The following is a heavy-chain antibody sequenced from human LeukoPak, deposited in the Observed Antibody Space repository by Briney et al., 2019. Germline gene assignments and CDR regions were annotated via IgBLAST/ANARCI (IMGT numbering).Heavy chain of an antibody. Sequence: PGGSLRLSCSASGFTFSSYGMHWVRQAPGKGLEWVAVIWYDGSNKYYADSVKGRFTISRDNSKSTLYLQMNSLRAEDTAVYYCARDRHYYDSSGYYVYYYYMDVWGKGTTVTVSS. CDR2: IWYDGSNK. V-gene: IGHV3-33*01. D-gene: IGHD3-22*01. J-gene: IGHJ6*03. CDR1: GFTFSSYG. CDR3: ARDRHYYDSSGYYVYYYYMDV.